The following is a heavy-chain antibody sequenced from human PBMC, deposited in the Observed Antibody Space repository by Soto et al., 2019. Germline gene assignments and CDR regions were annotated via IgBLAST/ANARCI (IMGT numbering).Heavy chain of an antibody. V-gene: IGHV4-59*01. CDR1: GGSISSYY. CDR2: IYYSGST. D-gene: IGHD2-2*01. J-gene: IGHJ4*02. CDR3: ARLYQLTNYFDY. Sequence: SETLSLTCTVSGGSISSYYWSWMRQPPGKGLEWIGYIYYSGSTNYNPSLKSRVTISVDTSKNQFSLKLSSVTAADTAVYYCARLYQLTNYFDYWGQGTLVTVSS.